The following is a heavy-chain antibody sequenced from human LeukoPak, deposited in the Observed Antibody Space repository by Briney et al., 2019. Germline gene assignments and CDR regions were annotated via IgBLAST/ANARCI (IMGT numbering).Heavy chain of an antibody. V-gene: IGHV3-7*03. CDR1: GFTFSSYW. CDR2: IKQDGSEK. Sequence: GSLRLSCAASGFTFSSYWMSWVRQAPGKGLEWVANIKQDGSEKYYVDSVKGRFTISRDNAKNSLYLQMNSLRSDDTAVYYCARVPAVAGTSLGYWGQGTLVTVSS. J-gene: IGHJ4*02. CDR3: ARVPAVAGTSLGY. D-gene: IGHD6-19*01.